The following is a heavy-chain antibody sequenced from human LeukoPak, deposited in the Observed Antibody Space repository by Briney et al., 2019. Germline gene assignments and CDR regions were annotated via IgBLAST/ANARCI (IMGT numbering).Heavy chain of an antibody. CDR3: ARVVYYYDSSGYYRNEYSQR. J-gene: IGHJ1*01. CDR2: IIPIFATA. Sequence: GASVKVSCKASGGTFSSYAISWVRQAPGQGLEWMGGIIPIFATANYAQKFQGRVTITADKSTSTAYMELSSLRSEDTAVYYCARVVYYYDSSGYYRNEYSQRWGQGTLVTVSS. V-gene: IGHV1-69*06. CDR1: GGTFSSYA. D-gene: IGHD3-22*01.